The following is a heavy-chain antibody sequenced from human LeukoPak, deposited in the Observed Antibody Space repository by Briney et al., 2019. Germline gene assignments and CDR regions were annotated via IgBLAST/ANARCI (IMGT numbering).Heavy chain of an antibody. Sequence: AGGSLRLSCAASGFIFSTYWMTWVRQAPGKGLEWVATIKKDGSERYNVDSVRGRFTISRDNAKNSLYLQMNSLRAEDTAVYYCARGTSSSPNWFDPWGQGTLVTVSS. CDR2: IKKDGSER. CDR3: ARGTSSSPNWFDP. CDR1: GFIFSTYW. J-gene: IGHJ5*02. D-gene: IGHD6-13*01. V-gene: IGHV3-7*04.